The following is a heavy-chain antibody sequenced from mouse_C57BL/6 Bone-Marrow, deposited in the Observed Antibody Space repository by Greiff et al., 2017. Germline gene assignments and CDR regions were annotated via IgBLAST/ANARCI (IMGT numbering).Heavy chain of an antibody. J-gene: IGHJ1*03. CDR3: ARFWYFDV. V-gene: IGHV1-4*01. Sequence: VQLQQSGAELARPGASVKMSCKASGYTFTSYTMHWVKQRPGQGLEWIGYINPSSGYTKYNQKFKDKATLTADKSSSTAYMQLSSLTSEDSAFYYCARFWYFDVWGTGTTVTVSS. CDR1: GYTFTSYT. CDR2: INPSSGYT.